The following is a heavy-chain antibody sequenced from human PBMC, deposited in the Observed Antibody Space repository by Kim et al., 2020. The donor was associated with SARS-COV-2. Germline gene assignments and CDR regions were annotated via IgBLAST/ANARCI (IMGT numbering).Heavy chain of an antibody. V-gene: IGHV4-34*01. CDR3: ARATTIGSGYLY. J-gene: IGHJ4*02. CDR2: INRSGST. CDR1: GGSFSGHY. Sequence: SETLSLTCAVYGGSFSGHYWTWIRQPPGKGLEWIGQINRSGSTNYIPSLKSRVTMSVDTSKSQFSLKLTSVTAADTAVYYCARATTIGSGYLYWGQGTLVSVPS. D-gene: IGHD3-22*01.